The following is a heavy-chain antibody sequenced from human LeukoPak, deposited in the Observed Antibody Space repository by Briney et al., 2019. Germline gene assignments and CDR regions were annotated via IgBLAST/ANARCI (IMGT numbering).Heavy chain of an antibody. V-gene: IGHV3-11*04. J-gene: IGHJ4*02. CDR3: ARAGDYVWGSYWIGRVDY. Sequence: GGSLRLSCAASGFTFSEYYMSWIRQAPGKGLEWVSYISSSGSTIYYADSVKGRFTISRDNAKNSLYLQMNSLRAEDTAVYYCARAGDYVWGSYWIGRVDYWGQGTLVTVSS. CDR2: ISSSGSTI. D-gene: IGHD3-16*01. CDR1: GFTFSEYY.